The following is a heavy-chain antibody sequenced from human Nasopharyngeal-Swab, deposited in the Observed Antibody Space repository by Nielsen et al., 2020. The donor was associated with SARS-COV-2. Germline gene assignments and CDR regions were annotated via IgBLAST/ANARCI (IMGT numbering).Heavy chain of an antibody. D-gene: IGHD6-13*01. V-gene: IGHV4-39*07. Sequence: SETLSLTCTVSGGSISSSSYYWGWIRQPPGKGLEWIGSIYYSGSTNYNPSLKSRVTISVDTSKNQFSLKLSSVTAADTAVYYCARAGIAAAGLDYWGQGTLVTVSS. CDR1: GGSISSSSYY. J-gene: IGHJ4*02. CDR2: IYYSGST. CDR3: ARAGIAAAGLDY.